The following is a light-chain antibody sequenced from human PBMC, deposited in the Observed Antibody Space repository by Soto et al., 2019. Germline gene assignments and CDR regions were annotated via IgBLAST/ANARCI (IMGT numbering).Light chain of an antibody. V-gene: IGLV2-14*03. CDR3: SSYTSRSTLV. CDR1: SSDVGGYNY. CDR2: DVS. Sequence: QSALTQPASVSGSPGQSITISCTGTSSDVGGYNYVSWYQHYPGKAPKLIIYDVSNRPSGVSNRFSGSKSGNTASLTISGLQAEDEADYYCSSYTSRSTLVFGGGTKLTVL. J-gene: IGLJ2*01.